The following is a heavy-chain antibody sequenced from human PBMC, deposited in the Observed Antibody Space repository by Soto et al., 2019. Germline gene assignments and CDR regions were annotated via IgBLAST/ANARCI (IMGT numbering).Heavy chain of an antibody. V-gene: IGHV3-33*01. Sequence: GGSLRLSCAASGFTFSSYGMHWVRQAPGKGLEWVAVIWYDGSNKYYADSVKGRFTISRDNSKNTLYLQTNSLRAEDTAVYYCARAESDTAMALVDYWGQGTLVTVSS. CDR2: IWYDGSNK. J-gene: IGHJ4*02. CDR3: ARAESDTAMALVDY. CDR1: GFTFSSYG. D-gene: IGHD5-18*01.